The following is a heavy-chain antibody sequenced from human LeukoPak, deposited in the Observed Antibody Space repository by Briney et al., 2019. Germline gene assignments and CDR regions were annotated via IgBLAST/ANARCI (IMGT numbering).Heavy chain of an antibody. CDR2: ISGSGGSI. V-gene: IGHV3-23*01. D-gene: IGHD6-13*01. J-gene: IGHJ4*02. Sequence: GGSLRLSCAASGLIFSIYAMSWVRQAPGKGLEWVSSISGSGGSIYYAGSVKGRFTISRDNSKSTLYLQMNSLRTEDTDIYYCAKEAVAAAGPLDYWGQGTLVTVSS. CDR3: AKEAVAAAGPLDY. CDR1: GLIFSIYA.